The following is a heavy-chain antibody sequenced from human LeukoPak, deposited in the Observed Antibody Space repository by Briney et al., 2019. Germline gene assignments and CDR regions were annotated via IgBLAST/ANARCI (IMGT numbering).Heavy chain of an antibody. D-gene: IGHD2-2*01. Sequence: GAPLQISCKGSGSSFTSYWIVWVRPLPGKGLGWGGIIYPGDSDTRYSPSFQGKVTISAYKSHSTPYLHCSSPEATAAAIYSSARLQLHEAMDVWGQGTTVTVSS. CDR2: IYPGDSDT. CDR3: ARLQLHEAMDV. V-gene: IGHV5-51*01. CDR1: GSSFTSYW. J-gene: IGHJ6*02.